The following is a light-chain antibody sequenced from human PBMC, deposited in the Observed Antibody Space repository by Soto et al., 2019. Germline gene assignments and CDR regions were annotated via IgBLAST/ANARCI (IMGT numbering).Light chain of an antibody. V-gene: IGKV3D-15*01. CDR3: QQYYNWLT. CDR1: QSVSNK. Sequence: EIVMTQSPATLSVSPGERATLSCRASQSVSNKLAWYQQKRGQAPRLLIHSASTRATGIPARFSGSGSGTEFTLTISSLQSEDFVVYYCQQYYNWLTFGGGTKVEI. J-gene: IGKJ4*01. CDR2: SAS.